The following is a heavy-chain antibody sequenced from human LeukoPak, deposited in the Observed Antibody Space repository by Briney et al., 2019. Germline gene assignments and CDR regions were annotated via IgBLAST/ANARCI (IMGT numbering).Heavy chain of an antibody. CDR2: ISAYNGNT. J-gene: IGHJ4*02. D-gene: IGHD6-19*01. CDR1: GYSFTSYG. V-gene: IGHV1-18*01. CDR3: ARVWLADRQYYYFDY. Sequence: ASVKVSCKASGYSFTSYGISWVRQAPGQGLEWMGWISAYNGNTNYAQKFQGGVTMTTDTSTSTAYMELRSLRSDDTAVYYCARVWLADRQYYYFDYWGQGTLVTVSS.